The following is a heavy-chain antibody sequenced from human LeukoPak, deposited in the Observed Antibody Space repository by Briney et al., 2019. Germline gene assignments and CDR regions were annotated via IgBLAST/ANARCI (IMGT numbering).Heavy chain of an antibody. CDR1: GFTFSSYA. J-gene: IGHJ6*02. V-gene: IGHV3-30*04. CDR3: ARERVPLPMGVRYDSSGYPTHQPMDV. CDR2: ISYDGSNQ. Sequence: GGTLRLSCAASGFTFSSYAMRWVREAPGKGLERVAVISYDGSNQYYRDSVKAQFSISTDNSKNPLYLQLDSLKAEDTAVYYCARERVPLPMGVRYDSSGYPTHQPMDVWGQGTTVTVSS. D-gene: IGHD3-22*01.